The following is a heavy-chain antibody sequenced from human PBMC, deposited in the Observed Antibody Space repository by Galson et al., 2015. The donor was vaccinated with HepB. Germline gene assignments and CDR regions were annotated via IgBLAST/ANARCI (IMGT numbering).Heavy chain of an antibody. CDR2: ISYDGSNK. V-gene: IGHV3-30-3*01. Sequence: SLRLSCAASGFTFSSYAMHWVRPAPGKGLEWVAVISYDGSNKYYADSVKGRFTISRDNSKNTLYQQMNSLRGEDTAVYYCARSTPSNTAARSPPEYWGQGTLVTVSS. CDR1: GFTFSSYA. J-gene: IGHJ4*02. D-gene: IGHD6-6*01. CDR3: ARSTPSNTAARSPPEY.